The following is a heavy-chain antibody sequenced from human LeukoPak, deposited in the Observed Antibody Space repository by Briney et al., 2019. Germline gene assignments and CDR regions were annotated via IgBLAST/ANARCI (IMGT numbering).Heavy chain of an antibody. CDR2: IYYSGST. Sequence: SETPSLTCTVSGGSISSGSYYWSWIRQHPGKGLEWIGYIYYSGSTYYNPSLKSRVTISVDTSKNQFSLKLSSVTAADTAVYYCARGTGDHRWKRYWYFDLWGRGTLVTVSS. V-gene: IGHV4-31*03. CDR3: ARGTGDHRWKRYWYFDL. CDR1: GGSISSGSYY. J-gene: IGHJ2*01. D-gene: IGHD7-27*01.